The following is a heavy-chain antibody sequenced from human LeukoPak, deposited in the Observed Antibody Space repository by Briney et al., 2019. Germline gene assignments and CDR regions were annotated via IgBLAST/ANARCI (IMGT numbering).Heavy chain of an antibody. V-gene: IGHV3-30*04. J-gene: IGHJ4*02. Sequence: GGSLRLSCAASGFTFSSYAMHWVRQAPGKGLEWVAVISYDGSNKYYADSVKGRFTFSRDNSKNTLYLQMNSLRAEDTAVYYCARDWRYYYDSSGYSPLDYWGQGTLVTVSS. CDR3: ARDWRYYYDSSGYSPLDY. D-gene: IGHD3-22*01. CDR2: ISYDGSNK. CDR1: GFTFSSYA.